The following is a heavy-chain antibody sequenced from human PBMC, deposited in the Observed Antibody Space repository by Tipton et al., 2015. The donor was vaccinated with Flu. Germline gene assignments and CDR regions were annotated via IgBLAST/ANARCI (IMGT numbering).Heavy chain of an antibody. V-gene: IGHV4-39*07. Sequence: TLSLTCTVSGGSISSGSYYWSWIRQPAGKGLEWIGSIYHSGSTYYNPSLKSRVTISVDTSKNQFSLKLSSVTAADTAVYYCASDLAPYSSGWYVPLAWGFDYWGQGTLVTVSS. D-gene: IGHD6-19*01. CDR2: IYHSGST. CDR3: ASDLAPYSSGWYVPLAWGFDY. J-gene: IGHJ4*02. CDR1: GGSISSGSYY.